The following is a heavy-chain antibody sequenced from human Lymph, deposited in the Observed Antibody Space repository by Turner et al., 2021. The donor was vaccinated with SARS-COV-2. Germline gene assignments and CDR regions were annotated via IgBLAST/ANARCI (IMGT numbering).Heavy chain of an antibody. D-gene: IGHD6-13*01. CDR2: IYSGGTT. J-gene: IGHJ6*02. CDR1: GIIVSRNY. V-gene: IGHV3-53*02. Sequence: VQLVETGGGLIQPGGSLSLPCAASGIIVSRNYMNWVRQAPGKGLEWVSVIYSGGTTYYADSVKGRFTISRDNSKNTLYLQMNSLRVEDTAVYYCARDLGTYGMDVWGQGTTVTVSS. CDR3: ARDLGTYGMDV.